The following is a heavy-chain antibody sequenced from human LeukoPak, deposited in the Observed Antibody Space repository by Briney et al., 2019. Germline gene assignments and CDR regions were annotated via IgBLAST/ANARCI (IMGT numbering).Heavy chain of an antibody. CDR1: GGSISGSSYY. V-gene: IGHV4-39*01. D-gene: IGHD6-13*01. Sequence: SEILSLTCTVSGGSISGSSYYWGWIRQPPGKGLEWIGGISYSGSTYYNPSLKNRVTISVDTSRNQFSLTLNSVTAADTAVYYCARRAAAGNSGKWFDPWGQGTLVTVSS. J-gene: IGHJ5*02. CDR2: ISYSGST. CDR3: ARRAAAGNSGKWFDP.